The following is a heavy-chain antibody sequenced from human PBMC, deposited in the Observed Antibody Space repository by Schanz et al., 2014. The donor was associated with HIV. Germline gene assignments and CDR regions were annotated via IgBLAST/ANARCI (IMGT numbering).Heavy chain of an antibody. V-gene: IGHV3-30-3*01. J-gene: IGHJ2*01. Sequence: QVQLVESGGGVVQPGRSLRLSCAASGFTFSSYAMHWVRQAPGKGLEWVAVISYDGSNKYYADSVKGRFTISRDNSKNTLDLQMDSLRPDDTAVYYCAKGYTSSSVFNLWGRGTLVTVSS. CDR1: GFTFSSYA. CDR2: ISYDGSNK. D-gene: IGHD6-6*01. CDR3: AKGYTSSSVFNL.